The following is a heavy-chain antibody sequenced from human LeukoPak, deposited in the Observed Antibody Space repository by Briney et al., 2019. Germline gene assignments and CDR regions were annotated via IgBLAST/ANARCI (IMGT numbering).Heavy chain of an antibody. CDR1: GFTFSSYA. J-gene: IGHJ6*03. Sequence: GGSLRLSCAASGFTFSSYAMNWVRQAPGKGLEWVSAISGSGGNTYYADSVKGRFTISRDNAKNSLYLQMNSLRAEDTAVYYCARSDYYYMDVWGKGTTVTVSS. CDR3: ARSDYYYMDV. V-gene: IGHV3-23*01. CDR2: ISGSGGNT.